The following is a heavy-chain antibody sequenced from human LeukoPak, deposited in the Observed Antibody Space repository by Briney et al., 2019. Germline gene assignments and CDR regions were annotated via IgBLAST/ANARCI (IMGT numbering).Heavy chain of an antibody. V-gene: IGHV3-7*03. J-gene: IGHJ4*02. Sequence: PGGSLRLSCAASGFDCSHYWMTWVRQAPGKGLEWVAIIEQVGGEEYYVDSVKGRFTISRDNAKNSLCLQMNSPRVEDSAVYYCARGRYVDWLFDYWGQGTLVTVSS. D-gene: IGHD3-9*01. CDR1: GFDCSHYW. CDR2: IEQVGGEE. CDR3: ARGRYVDWLFDY.